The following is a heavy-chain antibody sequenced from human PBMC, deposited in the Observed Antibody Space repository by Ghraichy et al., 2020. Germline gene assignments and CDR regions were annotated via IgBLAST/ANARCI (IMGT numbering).Heavy chain of an antibody. CDR3: ARDHDSSGYYLDY. CDR1: GGSISSYY. Sequence: SETLSLTCTVSGGSISSYYWSWIRQPPGKGLEWIGYIYYSGSTNYNPSLKSRVTISVDTSKNQFSLKLSSVTAADTAVYYCARDHDSSGYYLDYWGQGTLVTVSS. V-gene: IGHV4-59*01. J-gene: IGHJ4*02. D-gene: IGHD3-22*01. CDR2: IYYSGST.